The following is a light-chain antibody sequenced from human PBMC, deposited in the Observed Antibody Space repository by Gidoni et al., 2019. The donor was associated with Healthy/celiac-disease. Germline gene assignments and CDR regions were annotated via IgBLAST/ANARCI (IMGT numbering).Light chain of an antibody. CDR3: HQYDNLPYT. Sequence: IQLTHSPSSLATSIGDRVTIPFQANQDIRNYLNWYQQKPGKAPKLLIYDASNLETVVPSRFSGSGSGTDSTFTISSLQPEDIATYYCHQYDNLPYTFXQXTKLDIK. V-gene: IGKV1-33*01. CDR1: QDIRNY. J-gene: IGKJ2*01. CDR2: DAS.